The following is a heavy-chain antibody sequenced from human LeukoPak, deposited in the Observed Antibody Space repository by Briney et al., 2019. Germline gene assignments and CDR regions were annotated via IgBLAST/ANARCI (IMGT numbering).Heavy chain of an antibody. CDR2: ISSSGSTI. CDR3: ARASSGYNAFDI. V-gene: IGHV3-48*03. Sequence: PGGSLRLSCAASGFTFSSYEMNWVRQAPGKGLEWVSYISSSGSTIYYADSVKGRFTISRDNAKNSLYLQMNSLRAEDTAVYYCARASSGYNAFDIWGQGTMVTVSS. D-gene: IGHD3-22*01. CDR1: GFTFSSYE. J-gene: IGHJ3*02.